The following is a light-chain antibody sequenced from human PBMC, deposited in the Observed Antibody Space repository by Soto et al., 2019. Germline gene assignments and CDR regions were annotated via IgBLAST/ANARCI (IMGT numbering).Light chain of an antibody. CDR1: DIYRF. J-gene: IGKJ2*01. V-gene: IGKV1-39*01. Sequence: LQVNPFPFFPSSSVRGQIHLNFRGRPDIYRFLNWYQQKPGKTPKLLIYAASSLQSGVPSRFSGSGSGTDFTLTISSLQPEDFATYYCQQSYSTPHTFGQGTKLEIK. CDR2: AAS. CDR3: QQSYSTPHT.